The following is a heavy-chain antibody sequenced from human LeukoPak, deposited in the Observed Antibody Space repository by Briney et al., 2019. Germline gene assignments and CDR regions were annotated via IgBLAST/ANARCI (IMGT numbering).Heavy chain of an antibody. D-gene: IGHD4-23*01. V-gene: IGHV5-51*01. CDR3: AKEGTTVVRRGYGMDV. J-gene: IGHJ6*02. CDR1: GYSFTSNW. CDR2: IYPGDSDT. Sequence: GESLKISCKGSGYSFTSNWIAWVRQMPGKGLEWMGIIYPGDSDTRYSPSFQGQVTISADKSISTTYPQWSSLKASDTAMYYCAKEGTTVVRRGYGMDVWGQGTSVTVSS.